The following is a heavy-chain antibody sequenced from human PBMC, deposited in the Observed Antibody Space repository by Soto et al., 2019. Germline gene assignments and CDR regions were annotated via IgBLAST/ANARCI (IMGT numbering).Heavy chain of an antibody. CDR2: MSYSGST. Sequence: QVQLQESGPGLVKPSETLSLTCTVSGDSISSYYWSWIRQPPGKGLEWIGYMSYSGSTNYNPSLKSRVTISLDTSKNQFSLKLSSVTAADTAVYYCARRVKSGSGRRPAYYFDYWGQGSLVTVSS. V-gene: IGHV4-59*01. D-gene: IGHD3-10*01. J-gene: IGHJ4*02. CDR3: ARRVKSGSGRRPAYYFDY. CDR1: GDSISSYY.